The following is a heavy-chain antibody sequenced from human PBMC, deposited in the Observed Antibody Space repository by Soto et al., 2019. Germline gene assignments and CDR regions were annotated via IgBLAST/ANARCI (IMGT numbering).Heavy chain of an antibody. CDR2: ISGSGGST. CDR1: GFTFSSYA. CDR3: AKHLRPYYYYGMDV. J-gene: IGHJ6*02. Sequence: GGSLRLSCAASGFTFSSYAMSWVRQAPGKGLEWVSAISGSGGSTYYADSVKGRFTISRDNSKNTLYLQMNSLRAEDTAVYYCAKHLRPYYYYGMDVWGQGTTVTVS. V-gene: IGHV3-23*01.